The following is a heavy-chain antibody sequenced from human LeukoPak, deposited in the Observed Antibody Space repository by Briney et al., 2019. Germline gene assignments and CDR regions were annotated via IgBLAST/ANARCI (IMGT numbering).Heavy chain of an antibody. V-gene: IGHV3-23*01. CDR3: AEYTSGWVNDY. Sequence: GGSLRLSCTASGFSVSTYPMAWVRQAPGKGLQWVSTITASGTDTFYADSVKGRFTISRDNSKNTLSLQMNSLRAEDTALYYCAEYTSGWVNDYWGQGTLVTVSS. D-gene: IGHD6-19*01. CDR1: GFSVSTYP. J-gene: IGHJ4*02. CDR2: ITASGTDT.